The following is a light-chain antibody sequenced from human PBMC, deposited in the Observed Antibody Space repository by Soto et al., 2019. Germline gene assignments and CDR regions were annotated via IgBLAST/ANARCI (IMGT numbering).Light chain of an antibody. CDR2: GAS. CDR1: QSVSSN. CDR3: QQYNNWPPGT. J-gene: IGKJ1*01. V-gene: IGKV3-15*01. Sequence: EIEMTQSPATLSVSPGERATLSCRASQSVSSNLAWYQQKPGQAPRLLIYGASTRATGIPAKFSGSGSGTEFTLTISSLQSEDFAVYYCQQYNNWPPGTFGQGTKVDIK.